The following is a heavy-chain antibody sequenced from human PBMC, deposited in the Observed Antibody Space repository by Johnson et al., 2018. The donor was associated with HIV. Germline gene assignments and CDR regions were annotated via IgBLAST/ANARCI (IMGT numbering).Heavy chain of an antibody. CDR1: GFTFSNAW. D-gene: IGHD3-22*01. CDR2: IRYDGSNK. CDR3: ARDYYDSGDQWAHVAFDV. Sequence: QVQLVESGGGFVTPGGSLRLSCAASGFTFSNAWMSWVRQAPGKGLEWVAFIRYDGSNKYYADSVKGRFTISRDNSKNTLYLQMNSLRAEDTAVYYCARDYYDSGDQWAHVAFDVWGQGIMVTVSS. J-gene: IGHJ3*01. V-gene: IGHV3-30*02.